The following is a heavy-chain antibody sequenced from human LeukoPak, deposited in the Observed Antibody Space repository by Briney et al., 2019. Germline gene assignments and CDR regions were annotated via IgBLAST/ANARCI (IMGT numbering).Heavy chain of an antibody. J-gene: IGHJ4*02. D-gene: IGHD2-2*01. CDR1: GGSFSGYY. CDR2: INHSGST. CDR3: ARGIVVVPAAYDY. Sequence: SETLSLTCAVYGGSFSGYYWSWIRQPPGKGLEWIGEINHSGSTNYNPSLKSRVTISVDTSKNQFALKLSSVTAADTAVYYCARGIVVVPAAYDYWGQGTLVTVSS. V-gene: IGHV4-34*01.